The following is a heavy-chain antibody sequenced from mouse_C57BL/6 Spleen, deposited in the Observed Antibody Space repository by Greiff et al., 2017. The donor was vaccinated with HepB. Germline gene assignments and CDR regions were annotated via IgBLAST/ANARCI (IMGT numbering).Heavy chain of an antibody. V-gene: IGHV14-1*01. CDR1: GFNIKDYY. CDR3: TTVTYDGSSFDY. Sequence: EVQLQQSGAELVRPGASVKLSCTASGFNIKDYYMHWVKQRPEQGLEWIGRLDPEDGDTEYAPKFKGKATMTADTSSNTAYLQLSSLTSEDTAVYYCTTVTYDGSSFDYWGQGTTLTVSS. D-gene: IGHD2-10*01. CDR2: LDPEDGDT. J-gene: IGHJ2*01.